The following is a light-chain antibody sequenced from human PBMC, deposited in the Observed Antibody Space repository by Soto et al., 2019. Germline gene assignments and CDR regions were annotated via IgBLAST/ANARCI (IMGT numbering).Light chain of an antibody. CDR3: KQYDNTLSWT. CDR1: QSVSSN. Sequence: EIVMTQSPATLSVSPGERATLSCRASQSVSSNLAWYQQKPGQAPRLLIYGTSTRATGIPARFSGSGSGTEFILTLTGPQSEDYAVDYCKQYDNTLSWTFGQLTQVDIK. J-gene: IGKJ1*01. V-gene: IGKV3-15*01. CDR2: GTS.